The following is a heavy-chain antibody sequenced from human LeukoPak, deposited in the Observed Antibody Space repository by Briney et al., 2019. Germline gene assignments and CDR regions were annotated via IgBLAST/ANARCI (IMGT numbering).Heavy chain of an antibody. CDR3: ATGASKVTTDFANY. CDR1: GYSFTNYW. J-gene: IGHJ4*02. D-gene: IGHD4-17*01. Sequence: GESLKISCKASGYSFTNYWISLVRQMPGKGLEWMGRIDPSDSYTKYSPSFEGHVTISVDKSISTAFLQWHSLKASDSAMYYCATGASKVTTDFANYWGQGTQVAVSS. V-gene: IGHV5-10-1*01. CDR2: IDPSDSYT.